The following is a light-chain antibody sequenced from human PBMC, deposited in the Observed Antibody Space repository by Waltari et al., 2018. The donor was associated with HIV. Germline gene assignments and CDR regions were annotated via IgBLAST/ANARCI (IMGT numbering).Light chain of an antibody. V-gene: IGKV3-15*01. CDR3: QQYNSWPLT. CDR2: GAS. J-gene: IGKJ4*01. Sequence: EILMTQSPITLSVSPGERATLSCRGSQSVGTNLAWYQQKLGRAPRLLFYGASTRATGIPARFSGSGSGTDFTLTISSLQSEDFAVYFCQQYNSWPLTFGGGTKMEI. CDR1: QSVGTN.